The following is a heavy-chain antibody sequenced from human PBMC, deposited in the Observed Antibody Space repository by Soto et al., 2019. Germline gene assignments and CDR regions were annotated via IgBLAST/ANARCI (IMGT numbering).Heavy chain of an antibody. CDR1: GYTFTDYG. CDR2: INTDSGKT. J-gene: IGHJ5*02. V-gene: IGHV1-3*04. Sequence: QVQLVQSGGEVKKPGASVKVSCKASGYTFTDYGMHWVRRASGQRLEWMGWINTDSGKTKYSQKFQGRVTITRDTSATSVYMEVSRLRSEDTAVYYCAREHDILSDYYLDKCFDPWGQGTLVTVSS. D-gene: IGHD3-9*01. CDR3: AREHDILSDYYLDKCFDP.